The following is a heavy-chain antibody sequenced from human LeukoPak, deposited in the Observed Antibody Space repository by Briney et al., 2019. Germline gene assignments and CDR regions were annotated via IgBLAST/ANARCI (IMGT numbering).Heavy chain of an antibody. V-gene: IGHV4-39*07. J-gene: IGHJ4*02. CDR2: IYYSGST. Sequence: SETLSLTCTVSGGSISSYFWGWIRQPPGKGLEWIGSIYYSGSTYYNPSLKSRVTISVDTSKNQFSLKLSSVPAADTAVYYCARLSSSRIIDYWGQGTLVTVSS. CDR1: GGSISSYF. D-gene: IGHD6-6*01. CDR3: ARLSSSRIIDY.